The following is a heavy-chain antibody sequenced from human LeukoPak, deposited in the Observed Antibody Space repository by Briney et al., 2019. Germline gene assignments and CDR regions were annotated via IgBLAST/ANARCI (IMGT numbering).Heavy chain of an antibody. CDR1: GFTFSSYS. J-gene: IGHJ4*02. Sequence: GGSLRLSCAASGFTFSSYSMNWVRQAPGKGLEWVSSISSSSSYIYYADSGKGRFTISRDNAKNSLYLQMNSLRAEDTAVYYCASSIAVAGRDYWGQGTLVTVSS. D-gene: IGHD6-19*01. V-gene: IGHV3-21*01. CDR2: ISSSSSYI. CDR3: ASSIAVAGRDY.